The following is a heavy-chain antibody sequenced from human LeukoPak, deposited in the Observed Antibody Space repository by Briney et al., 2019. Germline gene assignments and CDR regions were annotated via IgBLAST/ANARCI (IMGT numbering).Heavy chain of an antibody. CDR2: IYHIGST. CDR3: ARHVGDYYDSSGYYVWGAFDI. Sequence: PSETLSLTCAVSGYSISSGYYWGWIRQPPGQGLEWIGSIYHIGSTSYNPSLKSRVTISVDTSKNQFSLKLSSVTAADTAVYYCARHVGDYYDSSGYYVWGAFDIWGQGTMVTVSS. CDR1: GYSISSGYY. D-gene: IGHD3-22*01. J-gene: IGHJ3*02. V-gene: IGHV4-38-2*01.